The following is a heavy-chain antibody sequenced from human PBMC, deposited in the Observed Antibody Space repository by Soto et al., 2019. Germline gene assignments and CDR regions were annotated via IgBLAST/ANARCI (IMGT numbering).Heavy chain of an antibody. J-gene: IGHJ4*02. CDR3: APDTAMATELGY. Sequence: GSLRLSCAASGFTFSSYAMHWVRQAPGKGLEWVAVISYDGSNKYYADSVKGRFTISRDNSKNTLYLQMNSLRTEDTGVYYCAPDTAMATELGYWGQGTLVTVSS. D-gene: IGHD5-18*01. CDR2: ISYDGSNK. V-gene: IGHV3-30-3*01. CDR1: GFTFSSYA.